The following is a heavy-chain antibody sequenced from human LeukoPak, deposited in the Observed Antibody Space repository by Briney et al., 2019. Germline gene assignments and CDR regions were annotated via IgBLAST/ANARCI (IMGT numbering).Heavy chain of an antibody. CDR3: ARLASGSCYDY. CDR2: IYYSGST. Sequence: SETLSLTCAVYGGSFSGYYWSWIRQPPGKGLEWIGYIYYSGSTNYNPSLKSRVTISVDTSKNQFSLKLSSVTAADTAVYYCARLASGSCYDYWGQEPWSPSPQ. D-gene: IGHD2-15*01. V-gene: IGHV4-59*08. J-gene: IGHJ4*01. CDR1: GGSFSGYY.